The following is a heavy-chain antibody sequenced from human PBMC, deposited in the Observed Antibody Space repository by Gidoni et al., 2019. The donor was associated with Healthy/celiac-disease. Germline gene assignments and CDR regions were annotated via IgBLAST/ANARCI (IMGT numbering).Heavy chain of an antibody. V-gene: IGHV1-69*01. J-gene: IGHJ6*02. Sequence: QVQLVQSGAEVKKPGSSVKVSCKASGGNFSSYAISWVRQAPGQGREWMGGIIPIFSTANYAQKFQGRVTITADESTSTAYMELSSLRSEDTAVYYCAAGSGGYCSGGSCYRYYYYYGMDVWGQGTTVTVSS. CDR2: IIPIFSTA. CDR3: AAGSGGYCSGGSCYRYYYYYGMDV. D-gene: IGHD2-15*01. CDR1: GGNFSSYA.